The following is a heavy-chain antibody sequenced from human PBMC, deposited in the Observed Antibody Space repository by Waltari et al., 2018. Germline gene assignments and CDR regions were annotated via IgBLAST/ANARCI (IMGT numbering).Heavy chain of an antibody. J-gene: IGHJ4*02. CDR2: ISPSFGTA. V-gene: IGHV1-69*12. D-gene: IGHD2-21*01. CDR3: ARDPTQAGHNFDY. Sequence: QVQLVQSGAEVKKPGSSVKVSCKASGGTFSSYAISWVRQAPGQGLEWMGGISPSFGTANYAQKFQGRVTITADESTSTAYMELSSLRSEDTAVYYCARDPTQAGHNFDYWGQGTLVTVSS. CDR1: GGTFSSYA.